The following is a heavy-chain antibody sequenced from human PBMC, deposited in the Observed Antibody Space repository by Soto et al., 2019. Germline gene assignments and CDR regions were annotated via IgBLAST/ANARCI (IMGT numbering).Heavy chain of an antibody. CDR1: GGSFSGYY. CDR2: INHSGST. J-gene: IGHJ6*02. D-gene: IGHD4-17*01. V-gene: IGHV4-34*01. CDR3: ARGRTTVVYYYGMDV. Sequence: SETLSLTCAVYGGSFSGYYWSWIRQPPGKGLEWIGEINHSGSTNYNPSLKSRVTISVDTSKNQFSLKLSSVTAADTAVYYCARGRTTVVYYYGMDVWGQGTKVTVSS.